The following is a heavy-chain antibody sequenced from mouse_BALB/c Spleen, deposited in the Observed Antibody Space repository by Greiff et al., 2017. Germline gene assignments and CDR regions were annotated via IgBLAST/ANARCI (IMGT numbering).Heavy chain of an antibody. V-gene: IGHV5-9-3*01. CDR3: ARHAYGNYVMDY. CDR2: ISSGGSYT. Sequence: EVQLVESGGGLVKPGGSLKLSCAASGFTFSSYAMSWVRQTPEKRLEWVATISSGGSYTYYPDSVKGRFTISRDNAKNTLYLQMSSLRSEDTAMYYCARHAYGNYVMDYWGQGTSVTVSS. J-gene: IGHJ4*01. D-gene: IGHD2-1*01. CDR1: GFTFSSYA.